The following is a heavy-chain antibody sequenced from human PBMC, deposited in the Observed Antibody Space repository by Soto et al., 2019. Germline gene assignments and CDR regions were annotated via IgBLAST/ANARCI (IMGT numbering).Heavy chain of an antibody. V-gene: IGHV4-59*01. CDR2: IYYSGST. Sequence: SETLSLTCTVSGGSISSYYWSWIRQPPGKGLEWIGYIYYSGSTNYNPSLKSRVTISVDTSKNQFSLKLSSVTAADTAVYYCARISGYYYYGMDVWGQGTTVTVSS. CDR1: GGSISSYY. D-gene: IGHD2-15*01. J-gene: IGHJ6*02. CDR3: ARISGYYYYGMDV.